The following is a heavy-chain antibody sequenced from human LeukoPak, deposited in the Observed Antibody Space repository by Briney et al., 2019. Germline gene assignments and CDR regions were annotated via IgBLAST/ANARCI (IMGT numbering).Heavy chain of an antibody. CDR1: GGTFSSYA. CDR3: ARDRGVTAVTRFAFDI. D-gene: IGHD4-23*01. CDR2: IIPIFGTA. J-gene: IGHJ3*02. Sequence: GSSVKVSCKASGGTFSSYAISWVRQAPGQGLEWMGGIIPIFGTANYAQKFQGRATITTDESTSTAYMELSSLRSEDTAVYYCARDRGVTAVTRFAFDIWGQGTMVTVSS. V-gene: IGHV1-69*05.